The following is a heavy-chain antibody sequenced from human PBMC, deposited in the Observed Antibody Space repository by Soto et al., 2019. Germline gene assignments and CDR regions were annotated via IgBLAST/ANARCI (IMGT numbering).Heavy chain of an antibody. D-gene: IGHD1-1*01. CDR3: ASELADLYWFDP. V-gene: IGHV3-48*02. J-gene: IGHJ5*02. CDR2: ISSSSSTI. Sequence: EVQLVESGGGLVQPGGSLRLSCAASGFTFSSYSMNWVRQAPGKGLEWVSYISSSSSTIYYADSVKGRFTISRDNAKNSLYLQMNSLSDEDTAVYYCASELADLYWFDPWGQGTLVTVSS. CDR1: GFTFSSYS.